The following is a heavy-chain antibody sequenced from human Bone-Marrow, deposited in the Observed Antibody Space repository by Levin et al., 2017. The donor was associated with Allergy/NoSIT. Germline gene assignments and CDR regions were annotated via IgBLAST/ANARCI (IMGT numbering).Heavy chain of an antibody. CDR2: ISPNTGAA. CDR1: GYNFTGYY. V-gene: IGHV1-2*02. D-gene: IGHD2-2*01. Sequence: ASVKVSCKASGYNFTGYYIHWVRQAPGQGLEWMGWISPNTGAANYAQKFQGRVTMTRDTSITTAYMELISLRSDDTAVYYCARECRYWGQGTLVTVSS. CDR3: ARECRY. J-gene: IGHJ4*02.